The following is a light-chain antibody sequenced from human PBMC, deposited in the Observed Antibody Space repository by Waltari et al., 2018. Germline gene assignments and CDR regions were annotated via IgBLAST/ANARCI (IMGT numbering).Light chain of an antibody. Sequence: SYELTQPPSVSVSPGQTASITCSGDTLGAKYFCWYQQKPGQSPVLVIYQDTKRPSGIPERFSGSNSGNTATLTISGTQAMDEADYYCQAWDSSTAVFGGGTKLTVL. CDR3: QAWDSSTAV. CDR2: QDT. V-gene: IGLV3-1*01. J-gene: IGLJ2*01. CDR1: TLGAKY.